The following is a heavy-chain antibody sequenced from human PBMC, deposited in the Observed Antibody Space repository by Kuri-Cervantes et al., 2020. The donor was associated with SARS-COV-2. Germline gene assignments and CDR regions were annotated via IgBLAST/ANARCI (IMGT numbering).Heavy chain of an antibody. J-gene: IGHJ6*03. CDR1: GGPISSSNYY. CDR3: ARDLPSDYTYYYYYTDV. CDR2: IYYSGST. V-gene: IGHV4-39*07. D-gene: IGHD4/OR15-4a*01. Sequence: ESLKISCTVSGGPISSSNYYWGWIRQPPGKGLEWIGSIYYSGSTHYNPSLKSRVSISVDTSRNQFSLKVSSVTAADTAVYYCARDLPSDYTYYYYYTDVWGKGTTVTVSS.